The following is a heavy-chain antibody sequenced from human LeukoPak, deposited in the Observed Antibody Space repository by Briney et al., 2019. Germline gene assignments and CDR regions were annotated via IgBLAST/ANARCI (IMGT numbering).Heavy chain of an antibody. D-gene: IGHD3-10*01. CDR2: IYSGGST. CDR3: ARDRKLPIFVVRGVKVDYYGMDV. Sequence: GGSLRLSCAASGFTVSSNYMSWVRQAPGKGLEWVSVIYSGGSTYYADSLKGRFTISRDNSKNTLYLQMNSLRAEDTAVYYCARDRKLPIFVVRGVKVDYYGMDVWGQGTTVTVSS. V-gene: IGHV3-66*01. J-gene: IGHJ6*02. CDR1: GFTVSSNY.